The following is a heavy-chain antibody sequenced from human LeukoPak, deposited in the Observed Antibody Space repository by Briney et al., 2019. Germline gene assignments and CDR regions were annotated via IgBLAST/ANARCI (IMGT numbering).Heavy chain of an antibody. J-gene: IGHJ4*02. Sequence: ASETLSLTCTVSGGSISSSSYYWGWIRQPPGKGLEWIGSIYYSGSTYYNPSLKSRVTISVDTSKNQFSLKLSSVTAADTAVYYCAREAGLIAVTPDYSFDYWGQGTLVTVSS. CDR2: IYYSGST. CDR3: AREAGLIAVTPDYSFDY. CDR1: GGSISSSSYY. D-gene: IGHD6-19*01. V-gene: IGHV4-39*02.